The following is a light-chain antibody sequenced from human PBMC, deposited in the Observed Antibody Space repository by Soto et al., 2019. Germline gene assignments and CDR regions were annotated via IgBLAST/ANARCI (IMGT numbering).Light chain of an antibody. Sequence: DIMMTQSPATLSVSPGERATLSCRASQSVRNNLAWYQQKPGQAPRLLIYGASTRATGIPDRFSGSGSGTDFTLTISRLEPEDSAVYYCQQYGGSPRTFGQGTKVEIK. J-gene: IGKJ1*01. V-gene: IGKV3-20*01. CDR1: QSVRNN. CDR3: QQYGGSPRT. CDR2: GAS.